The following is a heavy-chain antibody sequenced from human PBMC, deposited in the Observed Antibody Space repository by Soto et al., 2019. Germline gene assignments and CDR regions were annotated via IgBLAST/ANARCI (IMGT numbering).Heavy chain of an antibody. V-gene: IGHV3-48*01. CDR1: GFTFGSFS. D-gene: IGHD4-17*01. CDR2: ISSSSGII. Sequence: VHLVESGGGLVQPGGSLRLSCAASGFTFGSFSMNWVRQAPGKGLEWVSYISSSSGIIYYADSVKGRFTISRDNAKNSLYLQMNSLRAEATAVYFCAKMVTTYYYYYMDVWGKGTTVTVSS. J-gene: IGHJ6*03. CDR3: AKMVTTYYYYYMDV.